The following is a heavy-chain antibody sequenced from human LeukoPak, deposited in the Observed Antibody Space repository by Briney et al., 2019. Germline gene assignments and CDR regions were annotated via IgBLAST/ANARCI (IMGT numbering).Heavy chain of an antibody. D-gene: IGHD6-19*01. Sequence: GESLKISCKGSGYSFTSYWISWVRQMPGKGLEWMGRIDPSDSYTNYSPSFQGHVTISADKSISTAYLQWSSLKASDTAMYYCARHRGLVAVAGWGEGTEFQHWGQGTLVTVSS. CDR1: GYSFTSYW. J-gene: IGHJ1*01. CDR3: ARHRGLVAVAGWGEGTEFQH. CDR2: IDPSDSYT. V-gene: IGHV5-10-1*01.